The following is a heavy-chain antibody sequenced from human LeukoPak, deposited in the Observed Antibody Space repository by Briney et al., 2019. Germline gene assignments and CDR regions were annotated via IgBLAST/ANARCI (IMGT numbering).Heavy chain of an antibody. V-gene: IGHV4-59*01. J-gene: IGHJ4*02. CDR2: IHYTGNT. Sequence: SETLSLTCTVSGGSISGYYWSWIRQPPGKGLEWIGYIHYTGNTKYNPSLKSRISMSVDTSKNQFSLKLSSVTAADTAVYYCARGVYIAAAQYAYWGQGTLVTVSS. CDR3: ARGVYIAAAQYAY. CDR1: GGSISGYY. D-gene: IGHD6-13*01.